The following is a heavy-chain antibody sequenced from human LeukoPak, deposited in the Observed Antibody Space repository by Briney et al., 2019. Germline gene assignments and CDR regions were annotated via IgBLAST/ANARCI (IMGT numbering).Heavy chain of an antibody. J-gene: IGHJ6*03. CDR2: IGTIGDT. D-gene: IGHD2/OR15-2a*01. CDR3: AKDGSMPWGYYMDV. Sequence: GGSLRLSCAASGFTFSSSDMHWVRQPTGKGLEWVSAIGTIGDTYYPGSVKGRFTISRENAKNTLYLQMNSLRAGDTAVYYCAKDGSMPWGYYMDVWGKGTTVTISS. CDR1: GFTFSSSD. V-gene: IGHV3-13*01.